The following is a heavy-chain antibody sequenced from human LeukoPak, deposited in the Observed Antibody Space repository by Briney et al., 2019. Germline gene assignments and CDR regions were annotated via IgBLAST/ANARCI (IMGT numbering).Heavy chain of an antibody. CDR1: GGSISSGGYY. V-gene: IGHV4-31*03. J-gene: IGHJ4*02. D-gene: IGHD2-2*01. Sequence: PSETLSLTCTVSGGSISSGGYYWSWIRQHPGKGLEWIGYIYYSGSTYYNPSLKSRVTISVDTSKNQSSLKLSSVTAADTAVYYCARGIIVVVPAAEYYFDYWGQGTLVTVSS. CDR2: IYYSGST. CDR3: ARGIIVVVPAAEYYFDY.